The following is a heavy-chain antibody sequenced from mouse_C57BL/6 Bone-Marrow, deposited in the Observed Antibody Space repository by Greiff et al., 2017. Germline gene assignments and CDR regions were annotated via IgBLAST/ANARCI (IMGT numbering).Heavy chain of an antibody. J-gene: IGHJ3*01. V-gene: IGHV1-26*01. CDR3: AAGWLLLFAY. Sequence: VQLQQSGPELVKPGASVKISCKASGYTFTDYYMNWVKQSHGKSLEWIGDINPNNGGTSYNQKFKGKATLTVDKSSSTAYMELRSLTSEDPAVYYCAAGWLLLFAYWGQGTLVTVSA. CDR1: GYTFTDYY. CDR2: INPNNGGT. D-gene: IGHD2-3*01.